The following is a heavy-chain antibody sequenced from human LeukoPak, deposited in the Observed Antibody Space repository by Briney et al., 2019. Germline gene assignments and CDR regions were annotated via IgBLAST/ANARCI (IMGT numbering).Heavy chain of an antibody. CDR3: AREWDRTLDY. CDR2: IYHSGIT. CDR1: GGSLNTHY. D-gene: IGHD1-26*01. Sequence: SETLSLTCTVSGGSLNTHYWSWIRQPPWKGLEWIGYIYHSGITNYSPSLKSRATISIDTSKNQFSLNLNSVTAADTAVYYCAREWDRTLDYWGQGTLVTVSS. V-gene: IGHV4-59*11. J-gene: IGHJ4*02.